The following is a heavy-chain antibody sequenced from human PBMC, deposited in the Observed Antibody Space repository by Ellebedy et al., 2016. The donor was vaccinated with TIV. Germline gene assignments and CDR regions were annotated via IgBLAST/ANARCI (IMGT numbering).Heavy chain of an antibody. Sequence: AASVKVSCKASGYTFTRYYIHWVRQAPGQGLEWLGIIDPSYGSTSYAQNFQGRVTMTRDTSPSTVYLELRSLRSEDTAVYYCARNPPLTGDFEYWGLGTPVTVSS. J-gene: IGHJ4*02. CDR3: ARNPPLTGDFEY. CDR2: IDPSYGST. V-gene: IGHV1-46*01. CDR1: GYTFTRYY. D-gene: IGHD1-20*01.